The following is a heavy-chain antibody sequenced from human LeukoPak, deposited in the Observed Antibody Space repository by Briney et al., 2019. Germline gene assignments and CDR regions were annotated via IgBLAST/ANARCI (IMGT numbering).Heavy chain of an antibody. CDR1: GFTLNTYA. CDR3: AKGSGGYYDLPLDS. CDR2: MRVRGGVT. D-gene: IGHD1-26*01. V-gene: IGHV3-23*01. Sequence: GGSLSLSCSASGFTLNTYAMTCVPQAPGGGVECVSAMRVRGGVTHYADSVEGRFTICRDNSKNTLYLQMNSLRAEDTAIYYCAKGSGGYYDLPLDSWDQGILVTVSS. J-gene: IGHJ4*02.